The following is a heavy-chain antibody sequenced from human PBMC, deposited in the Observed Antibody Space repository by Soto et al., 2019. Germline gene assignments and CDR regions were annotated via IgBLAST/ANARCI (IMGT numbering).Heavy chain of an antibody. Sequence: GGSLRLSCAASGFTFSSYAMSWVRQAPGKGLEWVSAISGSGGSTHYADSVKGRFTISRDNSKNTLYLQMNSLRAEDTAVYYCAKVGGFGELYPSHFDYWGQGTLVTVSS. V-gene: IGHV3-23*01. D-gene: IGHD3-10*01. CDR3: AKVGGFGELYPSHFDY. CDR1: GFTFSSYA. J-gene: IGHJ4*02. CDR2: ISGSGGST.